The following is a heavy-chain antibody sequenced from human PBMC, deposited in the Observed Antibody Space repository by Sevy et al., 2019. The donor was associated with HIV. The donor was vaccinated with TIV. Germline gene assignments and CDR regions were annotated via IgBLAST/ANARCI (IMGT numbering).Heavy chain of an antibody. Sequence: GSLRLSCAASGLTLTTTGMSWVRQAPGKGLEWVAGVTSDGTTYYADSVRDRFTVSRDNSKNTLYLQLNSLRADDTAVFYCAGGDTTMITDLDYWGQRTLVTVSS. CDR2: VTSDGTT. V-gene: IGHV3-23*01. CDR3: AGGDTTMITDLDY. J-gene: IGHJ4*02. CDR1: GLTLTTTG. D-gene: IGHD3-16*01.